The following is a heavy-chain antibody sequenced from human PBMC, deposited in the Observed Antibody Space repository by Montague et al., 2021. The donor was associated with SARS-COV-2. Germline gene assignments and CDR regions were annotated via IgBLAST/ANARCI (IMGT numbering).Heavy chain of an antibody. CDR2: IAISGTTI. CDR1: GFTFSDYY. Sequence: SLRLSCAASGFTFSDYYMSWIRQAPGKGLEWLSYIAISGTTIYYADSVKARVTISRDDAEKSLYLQMNSLRAEDTAVYYCARGRGSYYVPYYYYYAMDVWGQGTTVTVSS. J-gene: IGHJ6*02. V-gene: IGHV3-11*01. CDR3: ARGRGSYYVPYYYYYAMDV. D-gene: IGHD3-10*01.